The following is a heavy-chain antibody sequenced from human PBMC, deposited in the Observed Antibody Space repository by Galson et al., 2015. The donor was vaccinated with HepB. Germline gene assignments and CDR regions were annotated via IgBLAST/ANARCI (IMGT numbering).Heavy chain of an antibody. Sequence: SLRLSCAASGFTFSSYAMSWVRQAPGKGLEWVSAISGSGGSTYYADSVKGRFTISRDNSKNTLYLQMNSLRAEDTAVYYCANGVYSSSWYLGLGDEQEIRLPDYFDYWGQGTLVTVSS. CDR3: ANGVYSSSWYLGLGDEQEIRLPDYFDY. CDR1: GFTFSSYA. CDR2: ISGSGGST. D-gene: IGHD6-13*01. V-gene: IGHV3-23*01. J-gene: IGHJ4*02.